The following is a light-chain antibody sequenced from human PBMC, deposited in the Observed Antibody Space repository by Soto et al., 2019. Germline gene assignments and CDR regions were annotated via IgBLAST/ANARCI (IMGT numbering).Light chain of an antibody. Sequence: EIVLTQSPGTLSVSPGERANLSCRASQSVSTNLAWFQQKPGQAPRLLIYGASTRATGIPARFSGSGSGTEFTLTINSLQSEDLAVYYCQQSNNWPYTFGQGPKLEV. V-gene: IGKV3-15*01. CDR3: QQSNNWPYT. J-gene: IGKJ2*01. CDR1: QSVSTN. CDR2: GAS.